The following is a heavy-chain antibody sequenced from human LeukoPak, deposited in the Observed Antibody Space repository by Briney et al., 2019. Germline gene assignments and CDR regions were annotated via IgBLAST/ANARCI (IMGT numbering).Heavy chain of an antibody. J-gene: IGHJ4*02. CDR2: IYRSGST. V-gene: IGHV4-4*07. Sequence: PSETLSLTCTVSGGSISSYYWSWIRQPAGKGLEWIGRIYRSGSTNYNPSLKSRVTISVDKSKNQFSLKLRSVTAADTAVYYCARALVGLRGVTEFDFWGQGTLVTVSS. CDR3: ARALVGLRGVTEFDF. CDR1: GGSISSYY. D-gene: IGHD3-10*01.